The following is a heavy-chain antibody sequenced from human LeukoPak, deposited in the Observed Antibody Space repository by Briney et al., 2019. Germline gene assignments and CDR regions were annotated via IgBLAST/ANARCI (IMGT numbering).Heavy chain of an antibody. V-gene: IGHV3-15*01. CDR1: GFTFRNAW. CDR3: TTLYSSEDYFDY. J-gene: IGHJ4*02. D-gene: IGHD3-22*01. CDR2: VKNKADGGTT. Sequence: GGSLRLSCAASGFTFRNAWMSWVRQAPGEGPEWVGRVKNKADGGTTDYAAPVKGRFTISRDDSKNTLYLQMNSLKTEGTAVYYCTTLYSSEDYFDYWGQGALVTVSS.